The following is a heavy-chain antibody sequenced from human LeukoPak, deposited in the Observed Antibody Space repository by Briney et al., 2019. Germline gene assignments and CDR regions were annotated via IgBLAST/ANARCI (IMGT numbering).Heavy chain of an antibody. J-gene: IGHJ4*02. Sequence: GGSLRLSCSASGFIFSSYAMHWVRQAPGKRLEYVSAMSVITGRTFYADSVEGRFTISRDNSGNTLYLQMTSLRPEGTAVYYCARDQGLLVVAGRFGYWGQGTLVTVSS. V-gene: IGHV3-64D*06. D-gene: IGHD6-19*01. CDR2: MSVITGRT. CDR1: GFIFSSYA. CDR3: ARDQGLLVVAGRFGY.